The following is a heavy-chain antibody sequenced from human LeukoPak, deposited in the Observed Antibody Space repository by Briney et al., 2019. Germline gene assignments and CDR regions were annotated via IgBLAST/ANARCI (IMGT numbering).Heavy chain of an antibody. CDR1: GLTFSSYA. J-gene: IGHJ4*02. CDR3: AKGRTEAGTLALDD. Sequence: GGCLRLSCSASGLTFSSYAVAWVRQAPGKGVGWVSGIIGSGGNTYYADSVRGRLSLSRDNSKNTLYLQVNSLRAEDTAVYYCAKGRTEAGTLALDDWGKGTLVTVSS. CDR2: IIGSGGNT. D-gene: IGHD6-19*01. V-gene: IGHV3-23*01.